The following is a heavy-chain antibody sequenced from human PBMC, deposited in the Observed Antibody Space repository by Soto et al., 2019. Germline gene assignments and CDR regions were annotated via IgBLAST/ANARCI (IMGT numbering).Heavy chain of an antibody. Sequence: PGGSLRLSCAASGFTFSDYYMSWIRQAPGKGLEWVSYISSSGSTIYYADSVKGRFTISRDNAKNSLYLKMNSLRAEDTAVYYCARTSYDFWSGLNWFDPWGQGTLVTVSS. D-gene: IGHD3-3*01. CDR3: ARTSYDFWSGLNWFDP. CDR2: ISSSGSTI. CDR1: GFTFSDYY. V-gene: IGHV3-11*01. J-gene: IGHJ5*02.